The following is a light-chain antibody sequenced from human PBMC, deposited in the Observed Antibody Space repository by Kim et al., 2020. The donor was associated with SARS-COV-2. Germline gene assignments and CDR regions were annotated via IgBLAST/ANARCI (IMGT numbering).Light chain of an antibody. V-gene: IGLV1-44*01. CDR2: SNN. Sequence: QSVLTQPPSASGTPGQRVTISCSGSSSNIGSNTVNWYQQLPGTASKLLIYSNNQRPSGVPDRFSGSKSGTSASLAISGLQSEDEADYYCAAWDDSLNGHVFGGGTQLTVL. CDR1: SSNIGSNT. CDR3: AAWDDSLNGHV. J-gene: IGLJ2*01.